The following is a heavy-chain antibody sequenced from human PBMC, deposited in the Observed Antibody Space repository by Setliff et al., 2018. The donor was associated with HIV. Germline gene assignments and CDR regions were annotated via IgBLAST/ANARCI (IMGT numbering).Heavy chain of an antibody. D-gene: IGHD6-13*01. J-gene: IGHJ4*02. CDR2: ISSSSSTI. V-gene: IGHV3-48*01. CDR3: ARSRAAGFDY. Sequence: GGSLRLSCAASTFSVSEYAMSWVRQAPGKGLEWVSYISSSSSTIYYADSVKGRFTISRDNAKNSLYLQMNSLRAEDTAVYYCARSRAAGFDYWGQGTLVTVSS. CDR1: TFSVSEYA.